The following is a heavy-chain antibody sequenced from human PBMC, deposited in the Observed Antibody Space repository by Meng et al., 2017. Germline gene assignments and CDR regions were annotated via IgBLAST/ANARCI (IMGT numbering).Heavy chain of an antibody. J-gene: IGHJ4*02. CDR2: IYYSGST. V-gene: IGHV4-31*01. D-gene: IGHD5-24*01. CDR1: GGSISSGGYY. Sequence: LRLSCTVSGGSISSGGYYWSWIRQHPGKGLEWIGYIYYSGSTYYNPSLKSLVTISVDTSKNQFSLKLSSVTAADTAVYYCARDLGDVEMATMGEDYWGQGTLVTVSS. CDR3: ARDLGDVEMATMGEDY.